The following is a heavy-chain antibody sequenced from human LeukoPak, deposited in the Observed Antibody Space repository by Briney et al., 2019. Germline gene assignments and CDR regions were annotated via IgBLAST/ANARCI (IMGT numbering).Heavy chain of an antibody. Sequence: GESLKISCKGSGYRFTNYWIGWVRQMPGKGLEWMGIIYPGDSDTRYSPSFQGQVTISAGKSTSTAYLQWGSLKASDTAMYYCARHGQQQLENWFDPWGQGTLVTVSS. CDR1: GYRFTNYW. CDR2: IYPGDSDT. CDR3: ARHGQQQLENWFDP. J-gene: IGHJ5*02. D-gene: IGHD6-13*01. V-gene: IGHV5-51*01.